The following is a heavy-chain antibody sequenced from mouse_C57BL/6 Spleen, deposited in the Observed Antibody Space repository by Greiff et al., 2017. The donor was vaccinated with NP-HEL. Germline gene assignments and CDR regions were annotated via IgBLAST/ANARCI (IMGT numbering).Heavy chain of an antibody. CDR1: GFNIKAYY. CDR3: TTKDGLPRLGGY. V-gene: IGHV14-1*01. Sequence: EVQLQQSGAELVRPGASVTLSCTASGFNIKAYYMHWVKQRPAQGLEWIGRIDPEDGDTEYDPKFQGKATMTADTTSNTAYLQLSSLTSADNAVNYCTTKDGLPRLGGYWGQGTTLTVSS. J-gene: IGHJ2*01. CDR2: IDPEDGDT. D-gene: IGHD3-3*01.